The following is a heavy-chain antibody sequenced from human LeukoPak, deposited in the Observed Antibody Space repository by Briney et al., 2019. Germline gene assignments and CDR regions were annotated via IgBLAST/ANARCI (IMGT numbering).Heavy chain of an antibody. J-gene: IGHJ4*02. CDR3: ARGPPNGSGSYYPGDY. Sequence: GGSLRLSCAASGFTSSSYAMSWVRQAPGKGLVWVSRISSDGSSTSFADSVKGRFTISRDNAENTLYLHMNSLRDEDTAVYFCARGPPNGSGSYYPGDYWGQGTLVTVSS. V-gene: IGHV3-74*01. CDR2: ISSDGSST. D-gene: IGHD3-10*01. CDR1: GFTSSSYA.